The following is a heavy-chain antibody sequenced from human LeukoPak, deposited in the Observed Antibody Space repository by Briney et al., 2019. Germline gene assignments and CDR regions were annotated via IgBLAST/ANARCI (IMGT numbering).Heavy chain of an antibody. J-gene: IGHJ3*02. CDR1: GDSVSSNSAA. V-gene: IGHV6-1*01. CDR2: TYYKSKWYN. D-gene: IGHD3-22*01. CDR3: ARDSAYCYDSSGSPSYAFDI. Sequence: SQTLSLTCAISGDSVSSNSAAWNWIRQSPSRGLEWLGRTYYKSKWYNDYAVSVKSRITINPDTSKKQFSLQLNSVTPEDTAVYNCARDSAYCYDSSGSPSYAFDIWGQGTMVTVSS.